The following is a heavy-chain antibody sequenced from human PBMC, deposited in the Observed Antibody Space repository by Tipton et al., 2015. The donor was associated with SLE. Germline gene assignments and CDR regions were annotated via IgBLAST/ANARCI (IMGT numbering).Heavy chain of an antibody. V-gene: IGHV4-4*07. CDR3: ARWGTSGPFDS. CDR1: GDSMSTYY. J-gene: IGHJ4*02. CDR2: IYSSGST. D-gene: IGHD1-26*01. Sequence: TLSLTCSVSGDSMSTYYWGWIRQSAGKRLEWIGRIYSSGSTQYNPSLKSRVTMSVDASRNEFSLKLSSVTAADTAVYYCARWGTSGPFDSWGQGTRVIVSS.